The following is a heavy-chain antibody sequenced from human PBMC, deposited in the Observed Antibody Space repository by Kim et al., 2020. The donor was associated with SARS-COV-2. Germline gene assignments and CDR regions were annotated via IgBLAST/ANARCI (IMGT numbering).Heavy chain of an antibody. V-gene: IGHV3-74*01. Sequence: GGSLRLSCTASGFTFSSYWMYWVRQAPGKGLVWVSRINRDGRSTTYADSVKGRFTISRDNAKNTLYLQMNSLRAEDTAVYYCARETALAGSYYSDYWGPGTLVTVSS. CDR1: GFTFSSYW. J-gene: IGHJ4*02. CDR2: INRDGRST. CDR3: ARETALAGSYYSDY. D-gene: IGHD1-26*01.